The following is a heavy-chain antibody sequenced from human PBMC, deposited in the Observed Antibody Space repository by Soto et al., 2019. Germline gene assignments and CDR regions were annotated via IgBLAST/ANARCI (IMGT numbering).Heavy chain of an antibody. CDR2: INHSGST. Sequence: KGLEWIGEINHSGSTNYNPSLKSRVTISVDTSKNQFSLKLSSVTAADTAVYYCARGRQWLVSHYYYYYGMDVWGQGTTVTVSS. D-gene: IGHD6-19*01. J-gene: IGHJ6*02. V-gene: IGHV4-34*01. CDR3: ARGRQWLVSHYYYYYGMDV.